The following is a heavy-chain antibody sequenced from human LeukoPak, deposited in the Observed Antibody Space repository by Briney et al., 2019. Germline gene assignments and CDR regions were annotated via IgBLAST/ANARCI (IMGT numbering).Heavy chain of an antibody. J-gene: IGHJ4*02. Sequence: PGGSLRLSCVASGFTFSTYWMSWVRQAPGKGLEWVANIKQDGSEKHYVDSVKGRFTISRDNAKNSLYLQMHSLRAEDTAVYYCARDGVVPAAMVDYFDCWGQGTLVTVSS. CDR1: GFTFSTYW. V-gene: IGHV3-7*01. D-gene: IGHD2-2*01. CDR3: ARDGVVPAAMVDYFDC. CDR2: IKQDGSEK.